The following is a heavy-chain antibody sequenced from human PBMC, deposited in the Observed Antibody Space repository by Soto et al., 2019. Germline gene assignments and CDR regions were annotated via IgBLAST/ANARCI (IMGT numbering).Heavy chain of an antibody. D-gene: IGHD6-13*01. CDR1: GYTFTSYG. J-gene: IGHJ4*02. V-gene: IGHV1-18*04. Sequence: GASVKVSCKASGYTFTSYGISWVRQAPGQGLEWMGWISAYNGNTNYAQKLQGRVTMTTDTSTSTAYMELRSLRSDDTAVYYCARSPSALYSSSWDYFDYWGQGTLVTVSS. CDR2: ISAYNGNT. CDR3: ARSPSALYSSSWDYFDY.